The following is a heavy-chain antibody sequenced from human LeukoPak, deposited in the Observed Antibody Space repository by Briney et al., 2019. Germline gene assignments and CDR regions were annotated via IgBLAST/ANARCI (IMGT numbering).Heavy chain of an antibody. V-gene: IGHV4-34*01. Sequence: PSETLSLTCAVYGGSFSGYYWSWLRQPPGKGLEWIGEINHSGSTNYNPSLKSRVTISVDTSKSQFSLKLSSVTAADTAVYYCARGRDTNWNYALDYWGHGTLVTVSS. CDR1: GGSFSGYY. CDR3: ARGRDTNWNYALDY. CDR2: INHSGST. J-gene: IGHJ4*01. D-gene: IGHD1-7*01.